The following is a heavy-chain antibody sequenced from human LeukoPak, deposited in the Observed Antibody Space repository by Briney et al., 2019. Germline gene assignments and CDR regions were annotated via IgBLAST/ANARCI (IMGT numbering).Heavy chain of an antibody. J-gene: IGHJ4*02. D-gene: IGHD2-21*02. V-gene: IGHV3-21*04. CDR3: ARDYFYCGGDCFVDY. Sequence: GGSLRLSCAASGFTFSDYTMNWVRQAPGKGLEWVSSISGGSRSIYYVDSVKGRFTISRDNAKNSLYLQVNSLRAEDTAIYYCARDYFYCGGDCFVDYWGQGTLVTVSS. CDR1: GFTFSDYT. CDR2: ISGGSRSI.